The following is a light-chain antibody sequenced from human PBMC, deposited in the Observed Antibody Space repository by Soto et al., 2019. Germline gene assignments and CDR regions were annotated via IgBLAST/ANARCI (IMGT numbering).Light chain of an antibody. CDR1: SSDVGGYNY. J-gene: IGLJ1*01. CDR2: DVS. Sequence: QSALTQPASVSGSPGQSITISCTGTSSDVGGYNYVSWYQQHPGKAPKLMIYDVSNRPSGVSNRFSGSKSGNTASLTISGFQAEDEADYYCSSYTSSSTGAFGTGTKVTVL. V-gene: IGLV2-14*01. CDR3: SSYTSSSTGA.